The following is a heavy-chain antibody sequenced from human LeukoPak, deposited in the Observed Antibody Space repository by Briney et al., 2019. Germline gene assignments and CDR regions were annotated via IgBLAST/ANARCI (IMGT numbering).Heavy chain of an antibody. Sequence: PGGSLRLSCAASGFTVSSTYMSWVRQAPGKGLEWVSVIYKDGKIYYIDSVKGRFTISRDTSKNTLYLQMNSLRVEDTAVYYCASRHYSGGDCYFAGADPFDHWGQGTLVTVSS. CDR1: GFTVSSTY. D-gene: IGHD2-21*01. J-gene: IGHJ4*02. CDR3: ASRHYSGGDCYFAGADPFDH. V-gene: IGHV3-53*01. CDR2: IYKDGKI.